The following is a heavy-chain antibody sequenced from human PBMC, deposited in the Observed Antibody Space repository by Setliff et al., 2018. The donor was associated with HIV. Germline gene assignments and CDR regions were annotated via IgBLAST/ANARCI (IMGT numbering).Heavy chain of an antibody. V-gene: IGHV4-39*07. J-gene: IGHJ4*02. Sequence: LSLTCTVSGGSISSTNYYWGRIRQTPGKGLEWIGSIYYSGTTYYNPSLKSRVTMSVDTSTSRPSLKVHSVTAADTAMYYCARGSHGTSWTDYWGQGTLVTVSS. CDR2: IYYSGTT. CDR1: GGSISSTNYY. CDR3: ARGSHGTSWTDY. D-gene: IGHD6-13*01.